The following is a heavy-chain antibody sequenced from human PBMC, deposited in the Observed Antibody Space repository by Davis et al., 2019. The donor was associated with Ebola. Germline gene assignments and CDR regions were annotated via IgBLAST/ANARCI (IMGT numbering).Heavy chain of an antibody. J-gene: IGHJ4*02. D-gene: IGHD3/OR15-3a*01. CDR2: ISSSSSYI. CDR3: ARALGLGLGAVD. CDR1: GFTFSSYS. V-gene: IGHV3-21*06. Sequence: GESLKISCAASGFTFSSYSMNWVRQAPGKGLEWVSSISSSSSYIYYADSVKGRFTISRDNSKNTVYLQMSSLKPDDTAVYYCARALGLGLGAVDWGQGSLVTVSS.